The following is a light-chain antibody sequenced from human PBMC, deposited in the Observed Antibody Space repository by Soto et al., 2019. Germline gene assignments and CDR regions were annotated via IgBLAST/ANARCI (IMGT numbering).Light chain of an antibody. J-gene: IGKJ4*01. CDR1: QSVSSNY. V-gene: IGKV3-20*01. Sequence: EIVLTQSPGTLSLSPGERATLSCRASQSVSSNYLAWYQQKPGQAPRLLIFGASIRATGIPHRFSGSGSGTDFTLTITRLEPEDFAVYYCQPYNNWPLTFGGGTKVEIK. CDR2: GAS. CDR3: QPYNNWPLT.